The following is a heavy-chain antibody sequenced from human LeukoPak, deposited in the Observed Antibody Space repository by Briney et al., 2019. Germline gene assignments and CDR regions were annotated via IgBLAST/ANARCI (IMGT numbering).Heavy chain of an antibody. D-gene: IGHD6-19*01. CDR1: GFTVSSNY. Sequence: GGSLRLSCAASGFTVSSNYMSWVRQAPGKGLEWVSVIYSGGSTYYADSVKGRFTISRGNSKNTLYLQMNSLRAEDTAVYYCARAKIAVVEAFDIWGQGTMVTVSS. V-gene: IGHV3-66*01. J-gene: IGHJ3*02. CDR2: IYSGGST. CDR3: ARAKIAVVEAFDI.